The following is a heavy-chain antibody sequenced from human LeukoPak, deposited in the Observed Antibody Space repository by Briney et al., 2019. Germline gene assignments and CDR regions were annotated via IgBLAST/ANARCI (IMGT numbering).Heavy chain of an antibody. V-gene: IGHV3-53*04. CDR1: GFSVSNTY. J-gene: IGHJ3*02. CDR2: IYSGDSGVNT. CDR3: ASSAPSDI. Sequence: GGSLRLSCAASGFSVSNTYMSWVRQAPGKGLEWVSVIYSGDSGVNTYYADSVKGRFTISRHNSKNTLYLQMSSLRAEDTAVYYCASSAPSDIWGRGTMVTVSS.